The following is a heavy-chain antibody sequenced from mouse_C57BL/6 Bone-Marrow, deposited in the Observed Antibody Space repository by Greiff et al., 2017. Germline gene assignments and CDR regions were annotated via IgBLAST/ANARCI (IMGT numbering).Heavy chain of an antibody. Sequence: QVQLKQSGAELVKPGASVKISCKASGYAFSSYWMNWVKQRPGKGLERIGQIYPGDGDTNYNGKFKGKATLTADKSSSTAYMQLSSLTSEDSAVYFCATYYYGTQDAMDYWGQGTSVTVSS. CDR2: IYPGDGDT. V-gene: IGHV1-80*01. CDR3: ATYYYGTQDAMDY. CDR1: GYAFSSYW. D-gene: IGHD1-1*01. J-gene: IGHJ4*01.